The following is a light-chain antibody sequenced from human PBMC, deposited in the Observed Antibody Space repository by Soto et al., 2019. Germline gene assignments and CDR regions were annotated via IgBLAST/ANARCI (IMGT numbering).Light chain of an antibody. J-gene: IGKJ4*01. CDR3: QQFFSAVLT. Sequence: DIQLTQSPSSLSASLGDSITITCRASETISTFLNWYQVQPGKAPRLLVYGASCLQVGVPVRFSASGSWTLFTLTIDNLQREDLASYFCQQFFSAVLTFGGGTRVDI. CDR2: GAS. CDR1: ETISTF. V-gene: IGKV1-39*01.